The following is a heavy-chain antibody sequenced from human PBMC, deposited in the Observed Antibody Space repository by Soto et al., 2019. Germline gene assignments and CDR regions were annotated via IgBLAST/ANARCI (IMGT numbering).Heavy chain of an antibody. V-gene: IGHV1-18*01. CDR3: ARESASYYYDSSGYQY. CDR2: ISAYNGNT. CDR1: GYTFTSYG. J-gene: IGHJ4*02. Sequence: ASVKVSCKASGYTFTSYGISWVRQAPGQGLEWMGWISAYNGNTNYAQKLQGRVTMTTDTSTSTAYMELRSLRPVDTAVYYCARESASYYYDSSGYQYWGQGTLVTVSS. D-gene: IGHD3-22*01.